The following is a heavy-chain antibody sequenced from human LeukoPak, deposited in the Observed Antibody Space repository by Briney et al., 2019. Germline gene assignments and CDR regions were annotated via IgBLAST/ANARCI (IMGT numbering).Heavy chain of an antibody. V-gene: IGHV4-4*07. CDR2: IYTSGST. CDR1: GGSISSYY. D-gene: IGHD2-2*02. J-gene: IGHJ6*03. Sequence: SETLSLTCTVSGGSISSYYWSWIRQPAGKGLEWIGRIYTSGSTNYNPSLKRRVTISVDTSKNQFSLKLSSVTAADTAVYYCARQVRCSSTSCYTNYYYYYYMDVWGKGTTVTVSS. CDR3: ARQVRCSSTSCYTNYYYYYYMDV.